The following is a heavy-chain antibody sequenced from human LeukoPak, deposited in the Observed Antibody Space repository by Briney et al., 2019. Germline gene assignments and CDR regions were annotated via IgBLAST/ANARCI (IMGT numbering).Heavy chain of an antibody. CDR2: IYHSGST. CDR1: GYSISSGYY. J-gene: IGHJ4*02. CDR3: ARLITSRRRMDY. V-gene: IGHV4-38-2*01. Sequence: SETLSLTCGVSGYSISSGYYWGWTRQPPGKGLEWIGSIYHSGSTYYNPSLKSRVTISVDTSKNQFSLKVSSVTAADTAVYYCARLITSRRRMDYWGQGALVTVSS. D-gene: IGHD6-6*01.